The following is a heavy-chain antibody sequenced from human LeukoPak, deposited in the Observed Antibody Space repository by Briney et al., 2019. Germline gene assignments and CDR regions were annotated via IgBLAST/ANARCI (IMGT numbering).Heavy chain of an antibody. V-gene: IGHV1-24*01. D-gene: IGHD2-2*01. CDR1: GYTLTELS. Sequence: GASVKVSCKVSGYTLTELSMHWVRQAPGKGLEWMGGFDPEDGETIYAQKFQGRVTMTEDTSTDTAYMELSSLRSEDTAVYYCATDMGGYCSTSCVDYWGQGTLVTVSS. J-gene: IGHJ4*02. CDR3: ATDMGGYCSTSCVDY. CDR2: FDPEDGET.